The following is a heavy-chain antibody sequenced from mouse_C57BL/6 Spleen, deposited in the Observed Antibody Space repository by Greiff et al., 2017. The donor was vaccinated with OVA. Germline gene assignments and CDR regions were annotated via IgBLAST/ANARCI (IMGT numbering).Heavy chain of an antibody. V-gene: IGHV1-50*01. CDR2: IDPSDSYT. D-gene: IGHD2-4*01. Sequence: QVQLQQPGAELVKPGASVKLSCKASGYTFTSYWMQWVKQRPGQGLEWIGEIDPSDSYTNYNQKFKGKATLTVDTSSSTAYMQLSSLTSEDSAVYYGARGDDYDVRWFAYWGQGTLVTVSA. J-gene: IGHJ3*01. CDR1: GYTFTSYW. CDR3: ARGDDYDVRWFAY.